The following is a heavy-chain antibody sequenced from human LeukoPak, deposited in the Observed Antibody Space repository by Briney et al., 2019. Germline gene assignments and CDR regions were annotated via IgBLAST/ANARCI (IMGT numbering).Heavy chain of an antibody. J-gene: IGHJ5*02. CDR2: INPNSGGT. V-gene: IGHV1-2*02. CDR3: ARDHSGYSGYVLHYNWFDP. CDR1: GYTFTGYY. Sequence: ASVKVSCKASGYTFTGYYMHWVRQAPGQGLEWMGWINPNSGGTNYAQKFQGRVTMTRDTSISTVYMELSSLRSEDTAVYYCARDHSGYSGYVLHYNWFDPWGQGTLVTVSS. D-gene: IGHD5-12*01.